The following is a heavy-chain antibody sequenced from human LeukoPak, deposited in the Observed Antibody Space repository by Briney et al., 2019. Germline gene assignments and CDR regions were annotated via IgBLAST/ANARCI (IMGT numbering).Heavy chain of an antibody. V-gene: IGHV3-30*18. D-gene: IGHD3-22*01. J-gene: IGHJ4*02. CDR2: ISYDGSNK. CDR1: GFTFSSYG. Sequence: PGGSLRLSCAASGFTFSSYGMHWVRQAPGKGLGWVAVISYDGSNKYYADSVKGRFTISRDNSKNTLYLQMNSLRAEDTAVYYCAKDLTLYYDSPLFDYWGQGTLVTVSS. CDR3: AKDLTLYYDSPLFDY.